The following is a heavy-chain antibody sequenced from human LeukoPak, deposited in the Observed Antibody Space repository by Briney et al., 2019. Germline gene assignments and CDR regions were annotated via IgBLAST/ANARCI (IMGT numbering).Heavy chain of an antibody. CDR2: INHSGTT. CDR3: ASRFDP. J-gene: IGHJ5*02. V-gene: IGHV4-34*01. Sequence: SETLSLTCALYGGSFSNYYWSWIRQPPGKGLEWIGEINHSGTTNYNPSLKSRVTISVDTSKNQFSLKLSSVTAADTAVYYCASRFDPWGQGTLVTVSS. CDR1: GGSFSNYY.